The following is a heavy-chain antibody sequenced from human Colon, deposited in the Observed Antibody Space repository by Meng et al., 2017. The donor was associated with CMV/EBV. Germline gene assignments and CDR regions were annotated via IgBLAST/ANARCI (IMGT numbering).Heavy chain of an antibody. D-gene: IGHD2-2*01. V-gene: IGHV1-8*01. CDR2: MNPNSGST. Sequence: ASVKVSCKASGYTFSSHEVNWVRQAPGQGLEWMGWMNPNSGSTQYAQKFQGRVTMTRDTSISTAYMELSSLTSDDTAVYYCARHAPLRECSSTSCWFDPWGQGTLVTVSS. J-gene: IGHJ5*02. CDR3: ARHAPLRECSSTSCWFDP. CDR1: GYTFSSHE.